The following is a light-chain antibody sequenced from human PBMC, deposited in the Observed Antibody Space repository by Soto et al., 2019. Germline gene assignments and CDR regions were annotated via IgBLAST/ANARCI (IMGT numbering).Light chain of an antibody. V-gene: IGKV3-20*01. CDR1: QSVSSSY. J-gene: IGKJ3*01. Sequence: EIVLTQSPGTLSLSPGERATLSCRASQSVSSSYLAWYQQKPGQAPRLLIYGASSRATGIPDRFSVSGSGTDFTLSISRLEPEDFPVYYCQQYCSSPIFTFGPGTKVDIK. CDR2: GAS. CDR3: QQYCSSPIFT.